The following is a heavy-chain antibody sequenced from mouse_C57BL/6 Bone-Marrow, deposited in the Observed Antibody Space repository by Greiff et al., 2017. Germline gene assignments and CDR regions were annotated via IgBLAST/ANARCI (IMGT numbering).Heavy chain of an antibody. CDR3: ARQGTGSCAY. D-gene: IGHD4-1*01. CDR2: ISNGGGST. CDR1: GFTFSDYY. V-gene: IGHV5-12*01. Sequence: EVKVEESGGGLVQPGGSLKLSCAASGFTFSDYYMYWVRQTPEKRLEWVAYISNGGGSTYYPDTVKGRFTISRDNAKNTLYLQRSRLKSEDTAMYYCARQGTGSCAYWGQGTLVTVSA. J-gene: IGHJ3*01.